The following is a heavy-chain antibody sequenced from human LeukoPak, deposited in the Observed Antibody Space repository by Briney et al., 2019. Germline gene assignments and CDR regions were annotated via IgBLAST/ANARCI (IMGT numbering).Heavy chain of an antibody. V-gene: IGHV1-18*01. Sequence: ASVKVSCMASGYTFTTYGISWVRQAPGQGLEWMRWISSYNGNRNYAQKLQGRVIMTTDTSTSTAYMELRSLRSDDTAVYYCARGLPPPYYYDSSAYPGFDYWGQGTLVTVSS. J-gene: IGHJ4*02. CDR2: ISSYNGNR. CDR3: ARGLPPPYYYDSSAYPGFDY. D-gene: IGHD3-22*01. CDR1: GYTFTTYG.